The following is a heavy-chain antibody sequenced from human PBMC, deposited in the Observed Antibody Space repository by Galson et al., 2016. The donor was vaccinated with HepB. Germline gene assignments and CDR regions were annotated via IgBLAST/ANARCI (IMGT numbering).Heavy chain of an antibody. CDR1: GGSIRSTQW. D-gene: IGHD2-21*01. Sequence: ETLSLTCAVSGGSIRSTQWWSWVRQAPGKGLEWIGDIYHSGNTNYMPSLQSRVTILVDNSKNQFSLRLTAVTAADAAVYYCASGEYYYGMDVWGQGNTVNGSS. J-gene: IGHJ6*02. CDR2: IYHSGNT. V-gene: IGHV4-4*02. CDR3: ASGEYYYGMDV.